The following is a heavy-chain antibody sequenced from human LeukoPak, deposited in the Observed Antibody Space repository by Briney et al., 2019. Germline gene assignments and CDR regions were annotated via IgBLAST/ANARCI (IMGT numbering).Heavy chain of an antibody. CDR1: PFTFRSYA. CDR2: ISGSGGST. V-gene: IGHV3-23*01. CDR3: ASGRASYSPDY. D-gene: IGHD1-26*01. Sequence: GGSLRLSCAASPFTFRSYAMSWVCQAGGKGLEWVTAISGSGGSTYYADSVKGRFTISRDNSKNTLYLQMTSLRAEDTAVYYCASGRASYSPDYWGQGTLVTVSS. J-gene: IGHJ4*02.